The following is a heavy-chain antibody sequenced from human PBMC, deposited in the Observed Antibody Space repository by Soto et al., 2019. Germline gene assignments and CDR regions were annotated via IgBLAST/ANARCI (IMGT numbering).Heavy chain of an antibody. V-gene: IGHV3-7*04. Sequence: VQLVESGGGLVQPGGSRRLSGKVPGFNFSRYWMNWVRQAPGKGLEWVANSRQDKDDRFHADSVRGRFSISRDNAKKSLFLQMNSLRVEDTAVYYCAREDGTFDYWGQGILVTVSS. J-gene: IGHJ4*02. D-gene: IGHD1-26*01. CDR3: AREDGTFDY. CDR2: SRQDKDDR. CDR1: GFNFSRYW.